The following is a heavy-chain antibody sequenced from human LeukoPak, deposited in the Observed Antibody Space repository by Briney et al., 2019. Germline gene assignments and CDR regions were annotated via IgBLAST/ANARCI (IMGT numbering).Heavy chain of an antibody. D-gene: IGHD4-17*01. CDR3: ARSFTVTTADFDY. J-gene: IGHJ4*02. CDR1: GFTFSSYS. Sequence: PGGSLRLSCAASGFTFSSYSMNWVRQAPGKGLECVSSISSSSSYIYYADSVKGRFTISRDNAKNSLYLQMNSLRAEDTAVYYCARSFTVTTADFDYWGQGTLVTVSS. V-gene: IGHV3-21*01. CDR2: ISSSSSYI.